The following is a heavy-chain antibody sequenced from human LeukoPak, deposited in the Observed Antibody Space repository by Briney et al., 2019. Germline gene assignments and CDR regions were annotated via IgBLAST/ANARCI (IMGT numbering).Heavy chain of an antibody. CDR3: ARGEYSSGWYVDYYYGMDV. J-gene: IGHJ6*02. V-gene: IGHV3-30-3*01. D-gene: IGHD6-19*01. CDR1: GFTFSSYA. Sequence: PGRSLRLSCAASGFTFSSYAMHWVRQAPGKGLEWVAVISYDGSNKYYADSVKGRFTISRDNSKNTLYLQMNSLRAEDTAVYYCARGEYSSGWYVDYYYGMDVWGQGTTVTVSS. CDR2: ISYDGSNK.